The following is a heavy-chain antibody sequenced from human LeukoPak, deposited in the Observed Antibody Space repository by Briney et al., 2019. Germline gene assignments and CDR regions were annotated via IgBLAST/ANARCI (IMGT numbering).Heavy chain of an antibody. Sequence: GASVKVSCKASGYTFTDYYMHWVRQAPGQGLEWMGWINPNSGGTNYAQMFQGRVTMTRDTSINTAYMELSSLSSDDTAIYYCARYSNSSPLDYWGRGTQVTISS. CDR2: INPNSGGT. V-gene: IGHV1-2*02. J-gene: IGHJ4*02. CDR3: ARYSNSSPLDY. CDR1: GYTFTDYY. D-gene: IGHD6-6*01.